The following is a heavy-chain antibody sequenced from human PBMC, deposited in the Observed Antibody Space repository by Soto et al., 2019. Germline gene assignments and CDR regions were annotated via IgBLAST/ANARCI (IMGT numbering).Heavy chain of an antibody. J-gene: IGHJ4*02. CDR1: GFTFDDYA. Sequence: EVQLVESGGGLVQPGRSLRLSCAASGFTFDDYAMHWVRQAPGKGLEWVSGISWNSGSIGYADSVKGRFTISRDNAKNSLYLQMNILRAEDTALYYCAKDTSWGDGSGSYYNRFDYWGQGTLVTVSS. V-gene: IGHV3-9*01. CDR2: ISWNSGSI. D-gene: IGHD3-10*01. CDR3: AKDTSWGDGSGSYYNRFDY.